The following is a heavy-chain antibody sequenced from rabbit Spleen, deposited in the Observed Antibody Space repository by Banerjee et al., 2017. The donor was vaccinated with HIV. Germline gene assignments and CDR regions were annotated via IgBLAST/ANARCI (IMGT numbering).Heavy chain of an antibody. Sequence: QEQLEESGGDLVKPEGSLTLTCTASGFSFSSSYWICWVRQAPGKGLEWIACIDSDSSRRTYYASWAKGRLTISKTSSTTVTLQVTSLTAADTATYFCARAQDGRGNYANYFELWGPGTLVTVS. D-gene: IGHD1-1*01. V-gene: IGHV1S45*01. J-gene: IGHJ4*01. CDR1: GFSFSSSYW. CDR2: IDSDSSRRT. CDR3: ARAQDGRGNYANYFEL.